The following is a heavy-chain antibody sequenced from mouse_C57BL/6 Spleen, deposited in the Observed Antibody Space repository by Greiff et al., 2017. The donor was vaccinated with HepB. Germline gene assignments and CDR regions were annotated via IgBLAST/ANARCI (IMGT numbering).Heavy chain of an antibody. J-gene: IGHJ3*01. CDR2: ISYDGSN. D-gene: IGHD1-1*01. CDR3: ARDLQFITTVVARAY. V-gene: IGHV3-6*01. CDR1: GYSITSGYY. Sequence: ESGPGLVKPSQSLSLTCSVTGYSITSGYYWNWIRQFPGTTLEWMGYISYDGSNNYNPSLKNRISITRDTSKNQFFLKLNSVTTEDTATYYCARDLQFITTVVARAYWGQGTLVTVSA.